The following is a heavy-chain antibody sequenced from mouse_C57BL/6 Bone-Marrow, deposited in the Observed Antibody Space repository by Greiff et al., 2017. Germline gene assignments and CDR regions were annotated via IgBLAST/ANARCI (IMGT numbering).Heavy chain of an antibody. J-gene: IGHJ1*03. CDR3: ARGTMPTVRDWYFDV. D-gene: IGHD1-1*02. V-gene: IGHV1-63*01. CDR1: GYTFTNYW. CDR2: IYPGGGYT. Sequence: QVQLKQSGAELVRPGTSVKMSCKASGYTFTNYWIGWAKQRPGHGLEWIGDIYPGGGYTNYNEKFKGKATLTADKSSSTAYMQFSSLTSEDSAIYYCARGTMPTVRDWYFDVWGTGTTVTVSS.